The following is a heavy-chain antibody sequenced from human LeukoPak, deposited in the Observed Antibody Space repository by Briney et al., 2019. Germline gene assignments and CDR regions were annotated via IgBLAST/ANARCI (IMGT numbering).Heavy chain of an antibody. D-gene: IGHD5-18*01. V-gene: IGHV4-34*01. J-gene: IGHJ4*02. CDR2: INHSGST. CDR3: ARSYSYGSFGFDY. CDR1: GGSFSGYY. Sequence: SETLSLTCAVYGGSFSGYYWSWIRQPPGKGLEWIGEINHSGSTSYNPSLKSRVTISVDTSKNQFSLKLSSVTAADTAVYYCARSYSYGSFGFDYWGQGTLVTVSS.